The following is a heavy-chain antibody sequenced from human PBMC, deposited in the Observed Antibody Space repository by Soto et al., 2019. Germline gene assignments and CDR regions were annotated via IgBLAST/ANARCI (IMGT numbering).Heavy chain of an antibody. V-gene: IGHV1-69*05. Sequence: GASVKVSCKASGGTFSSNASSWVRQAPGQGLEWMGWIIPIFGTTNYAQKFQGRVTVTTDTSTSTGYMELRSLRSEDTAVYYCARMVRGSNIDYYYYMDVWGIGTTVTVSS. CDR3: ARMVRGSNIDYYYYMDV. D-gene: IGHD3-10*01. CDR2: IIPIFGTT. CDR1: GGTFSSNA. J-gene: IGHJ6*03.